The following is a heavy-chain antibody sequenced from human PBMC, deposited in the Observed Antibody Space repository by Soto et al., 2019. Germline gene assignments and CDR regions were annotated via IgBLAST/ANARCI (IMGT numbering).Heavy chain of an antibody. CDR3: ARNPQNYYGSEN. V-gene: IGHV1-69*06. CDR1: GGTFGSYA. Sequence: GXSVNVSCQASGGTFGSYAISWVRQAPGQGLEWMGGIIPIFGTANYAQKFQGRVTITADKSTSTAYMELSSLRSEDTAVYYCARNPQNYYGSENWGQGTLVTVSS. J-gene: IGHJ4*02. D-gene: IGHD3-10*01. CDR2: IIPIFGTA.